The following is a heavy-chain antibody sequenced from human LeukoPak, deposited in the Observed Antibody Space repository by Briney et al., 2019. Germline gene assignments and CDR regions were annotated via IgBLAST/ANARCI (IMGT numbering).Heavy chain of an antibody. Sequence: ASVKVSCKASGYTFTGYYMHWVRQAPGQGLEWMGRINPNSGGTIYAQKFQGRVTMTRDTSISTAYMELSRLRSDDTAVYYCARDLSSSITMVVVVNYQDSFDYWGQGTLVTVSS. CDR3: ARDLSSSITMVVVVNYQDSFDY. D-gene: IGHD3-22*01. J-gene: IGHJ4*02. CDR1: GYTFTGYY. V-gene: IGHV1-2*06. CDR2: INPNSGGT.